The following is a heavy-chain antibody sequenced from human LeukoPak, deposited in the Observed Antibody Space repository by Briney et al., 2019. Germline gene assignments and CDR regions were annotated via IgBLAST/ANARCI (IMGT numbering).Heavy chain of an antibody. CDR3: ARTATGVGPLGGYYFDY. CDR2: INWNGGST. CDR1: GFTFDDYG. J-gene: IGHJ4*02. D-gene: IGHD3-16*01. V-gene: IGHV3-20*04. Sequence: GGSLRLSCAASGFTFDDYGMSWVRQAPGKGLEWVSDINWNGGSTGYADSVKGRFTISRDNAKNSLYLQMNSLRAEDTALYYCARTATGVGPLGGYYFDYWGQGTLVTVSS.